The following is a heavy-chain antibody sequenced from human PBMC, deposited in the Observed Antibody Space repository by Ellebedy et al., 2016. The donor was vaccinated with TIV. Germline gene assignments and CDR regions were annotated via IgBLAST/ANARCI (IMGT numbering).Heavy chain of an antibody. V-gene: IGHV4-38-2*02. CDR1: GYSISSGYY. CDR3: ARVWDPGYYFYVDY. CDR2: FYYSGYT. Sequence: SETLSLTXSVSGYSISSGYYWGWIRQPPGKGLGWIGSFYYSGYTYYNPSLRSRVTISVDTSKNQLSLKLSSVTAADTAVYYCARVWDPGYYFYVDYWGQGALVTVSS. D-gene: IGHD3-22*01. J-gene: IGHJ4*02.